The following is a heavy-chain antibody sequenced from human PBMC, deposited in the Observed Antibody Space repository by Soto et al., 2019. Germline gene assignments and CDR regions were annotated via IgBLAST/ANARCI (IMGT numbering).Heavy chain of an antibody. Sequence: GGSLRLSCAASGFNFSSYDMHWVRQATGKGLEWVSAIGTAGDTYYPGSVKGRFTISRENAKNSLYLQMNSLRAGDTAVYYCARGLRFLEWLFQEDYYYGMDVWGQGTTVTVSS. D-gene: IGHD3-3*01. CDR2: IGTAGDT. CDR3: ARGLRFLEWLFQEDYYYGMDV. V-gene: IGHV3-13*01. J-gene: IGHJ6*02. CDR1: GFNFSSYD.